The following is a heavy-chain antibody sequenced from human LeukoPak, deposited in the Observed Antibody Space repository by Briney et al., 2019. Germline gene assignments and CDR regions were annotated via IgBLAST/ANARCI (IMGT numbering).Heavy chain of an antibody. CDR2: THHSGTT. Sequence: SETLSPTCTVSGGSVNDGGFSWSWIRQPLGKGLEWIGYTHHSGTTYYNPSLRGRVTMSVDTSKNHFSLKLTSATAADTAVYFCARNNSNYAAFDIWGQGTMVTVSS. D-gene: IGHD1-7*01. J-gene: IGHJ3*02. V-gene: IGHV4-30-2*01. CDR1: GGSVNDGGFS. CDR3: ARNNSNYAAFDI.